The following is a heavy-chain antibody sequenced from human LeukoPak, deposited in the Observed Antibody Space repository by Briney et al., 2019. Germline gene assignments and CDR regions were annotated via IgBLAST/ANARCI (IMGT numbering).Heavy chain of an antibody. V-gene: IGHV7-4-1*02. D-gene: IGHD1-26*01. CDR2: INTNTGNP. CDR1: GYSLTSHG. Sequence: GASVKVSCKASGYSLTSHGISWVRQAPGQGLEWMGWINTNTGNPTYAQGFTGRFVFSLDTSVSTAYLQISSLKAEDTVVYYCAREGIVGATPADYYYYYMDVWGKGTTVTVSS. CDR3: AREGIVGATPADYYYYYMDV. J-gene: IGHJ6*03.